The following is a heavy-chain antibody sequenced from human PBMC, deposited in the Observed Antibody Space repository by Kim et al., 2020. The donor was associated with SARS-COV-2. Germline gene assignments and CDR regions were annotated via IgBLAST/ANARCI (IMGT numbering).Heavy chain of an antibody. J-gene: IGHJ3*02. V-gene: IGHV5-10-1*01. Sequence: ESLKISCKGSGYNFTTYWINWVRQMPGKGLEWMGRIDPSDSYSDYSPSFQGHVTISADKSISTAYLQWNSLKASDTAMYYCARHVYFDSSGFFFNAFDIWSPGTMVTVSS. CDR1: GYNFTTYW. CDR3: ARHVYFDSSGFFFNAFDI. D-gene: IGHD3-22*01. CDR2: IDPSDSYS.